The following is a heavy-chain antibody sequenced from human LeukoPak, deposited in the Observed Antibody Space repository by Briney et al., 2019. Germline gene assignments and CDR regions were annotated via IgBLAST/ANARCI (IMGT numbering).Heavy chain of an antibody. CDR1: GGTFSSYA. J-gene: IGHJ4*02. CDR3: ARVVVEDSSGSRFDY. CDR2: IIPIFGTT. D-gene: IGHD3-22*01. V-gene: IGHV1-69*13. Sequence: SVNVSCKASGGTFSSYAFSWVRQAPGQGLEWMGRIIPIFGTTNYAQKFQGRVTITADESPSTAYMELSSLRSEDTAVYYCARVVVEDSSGSRFDYRGQGTLVTVSS.